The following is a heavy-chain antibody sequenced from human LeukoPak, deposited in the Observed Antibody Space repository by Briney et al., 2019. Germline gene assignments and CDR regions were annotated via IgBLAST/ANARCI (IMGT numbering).Heavy chain of an antibody. J-gene: IGHJ6*02. D-gene: IGHD2-8*02. CDR1: GFTFSSYG. CDR3: AKDLGFCTGGDCYPYYYYYAMDV. Sequence: PGGSLRLSCAASGFTFSSYGVSWVRQAPGRGLEWVSGISVNGDTTNYADSVKGRFTISRDNSKSTLYLQMNSLRAEDTALYYCAKDLGFCTGGDCYPYYYYYAMDVWGQGTRSPSP. CDR2: ISVNGDTT. V-gene: IGHV3-23*01.